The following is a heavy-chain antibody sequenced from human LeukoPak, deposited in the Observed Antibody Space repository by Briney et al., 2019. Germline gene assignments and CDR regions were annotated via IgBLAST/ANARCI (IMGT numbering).Heavy chain of an antibody. V-gene: IGHV1-58*02. CDR2: IVVGSGNT. CDR1: GFTFTSSA. CDR3: ARAYDSTAFDI. J-gene: IGHJ3*02. Sequence: SVKVSCKASGFTFTSSAMQWVRQARGQRLEWIGWIVVGSGNTNYAQKFQERVTITRDMSTSTAYMELSRLRSDDTAVYYCARAYDSTAFDIWGQGTMVTVSS. D-gene: IGHD3-22*01.